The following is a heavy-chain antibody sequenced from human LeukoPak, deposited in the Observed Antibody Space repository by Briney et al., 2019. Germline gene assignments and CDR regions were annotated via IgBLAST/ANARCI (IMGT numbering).Heavy chain of an antibody. V-gene: IGHV1-69*10. CDR3: ARMCPDIVVVPAAAPSYWFDP. CDR1: GGTFSSYA. CDR2: SIPIFGIA. J-gene: IGHJ5*02. Sequence: SVKVSCKASGGTFSSYAISWVRQAPGQGLEWMGGSIPIFGIAKYAQKFQGRVTITADKSTSTAYMELSSLRSEDTAVYYCARMCPDIVVVPAAAPSYWFDPWGQGTLVTVSS. D-gene: IGHD2-2*01.